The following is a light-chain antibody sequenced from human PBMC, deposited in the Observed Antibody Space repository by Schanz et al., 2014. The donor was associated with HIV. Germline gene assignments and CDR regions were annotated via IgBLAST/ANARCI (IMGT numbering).Light chain of an antibody. CDR3: QQYGSPPWT. CDR1: QGVANN. J-gene: IGKJ1*01. V-gene: IGKV3-20*01. Sequence: EIVMTQFPVTVSVSPGERATLPCRASQGVANNVAWYQQKPGQAPRLVIFGTSNRATGIPDRFSGSDSGTDFTLTISRVEPEDYAVYYCQQYGSPPWTFGQGTKVEV. CDR2: GTS.